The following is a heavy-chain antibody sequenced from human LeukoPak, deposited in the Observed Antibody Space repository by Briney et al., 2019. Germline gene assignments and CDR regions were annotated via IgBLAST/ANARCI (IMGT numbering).Heavy chain of an antibody. CDR3: ARSGNKGRYSYGYGTFDY. D-gene: IGHD5-18*01. Sequence: ASVKVSCKASGYTFTSYGISWVRQAPGQGLEWMGWISAYNGNTNYAQKLQGRVTMTTDTSTSTAYMELRSLRSDDTAVYYCARSGNKGRYSYGYGTFDYWGQGTLVTVSS. J-gene: IGHJ4*02. CDR1: GYTFTSYG. V-gene: IGHV1-18*01. CDR2: ISAYNGNT.